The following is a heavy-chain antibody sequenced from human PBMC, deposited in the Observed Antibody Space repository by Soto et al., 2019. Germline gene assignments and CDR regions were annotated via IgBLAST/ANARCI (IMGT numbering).Heavy chain of an antibody. CDR3: AKGLLIMVRKVIIPPQYYYGMDV. D-gene: IGHD3-10*01. CDR1: GFTFGDHA. Sequence: PGGSLRLSCAASGFTFGDHAMSWVRQAPGKGLEWVSVISGSGGITYYGDSVKGRFTISRDNAKNTLYLQMNSLRAEDTAVYYCAKGLLIMVRKVIIPPQYYYGMDVWGQGTTVTAP. V-gene: IGHV3-23*01. J-gene: IGHJ6*02. CDR2: ISGSGGIT.